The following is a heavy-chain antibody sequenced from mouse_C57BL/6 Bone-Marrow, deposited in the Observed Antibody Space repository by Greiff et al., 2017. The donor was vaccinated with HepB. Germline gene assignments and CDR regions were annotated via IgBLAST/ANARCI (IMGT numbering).Heavy chain of an antibody. V-gene: IGHV5-4*03. CDR3: ARGPRDGYYGY. J-gene: IGHJ2*01. CDR1: GFTFSSYA. CDR2: ISDGGSYT. D-gene: IGHD2-3*01. Sequence: EVKLVESGGGLVKPGGSLKLSCAASGFTFSSYAMSWVRQTPEKRLEWVATISDGGSYTYYPDNVKGRFTISRDNAKNNLYLQMSHLKSEDTAMYYCARGPRDGYYGYWGQGTTLTVSS.